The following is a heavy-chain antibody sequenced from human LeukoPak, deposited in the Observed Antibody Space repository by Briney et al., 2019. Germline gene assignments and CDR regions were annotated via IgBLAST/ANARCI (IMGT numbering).Heavy chain of an antibody. V-gene: IGHV3-23*01. D-gene: IGHD2-15*01. CDR3: ATVPQDIVVVVAAPDY. CDR2: ISGSGGST. CDR1: GFTFSSYA. J-gene: IGHJ4*02. Sequence: QPGGSLRLSCAASGFTFSSYAMSWVRQAPGKGLEWVSAISGSGGSTYYADSVKGRFTISRDNSKNTLYLQMNSLRAEDTAVYYCATVPQDIVVVVAAPDYWGQGTLVTVSS.